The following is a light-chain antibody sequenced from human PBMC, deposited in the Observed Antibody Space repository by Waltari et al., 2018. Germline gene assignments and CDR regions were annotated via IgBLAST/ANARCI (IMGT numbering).Light chain of an antibody. CDR2: SAS. CDR1: QGISSY. Sequence: LTQSPGTLSASVGDRVTITCRASQGISSYVAWYQQNPGKAPRLLIHSASTLQSGVPSRFSGSGSGTEFTLTISSLQPEDFASYYCQQLSSQPLTFGGGTKVEI. CDR3: QQLSSQPLT. J-gene: IGKJ4*01. V-gene: IGKV1-9*01.